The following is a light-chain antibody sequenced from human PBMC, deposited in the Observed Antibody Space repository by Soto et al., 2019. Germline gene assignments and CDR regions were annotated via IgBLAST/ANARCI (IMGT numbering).Light chain of an antibody. Sequence: DIQMTQSPSSLSASVGDRVTITCRASQSISSYLNWYQQKPGKAPKLLIYAESSLQSGVPSRFSGSGSGTDITRTISSLQPEDFATYYCQQSYSTPRTFGQGTKGEIK. CDR2: AES. CDR3: QQSYSTPRT. J-gene: IGKJ1*01. CDR1: QSISSY. V-gene: IGKV1-39*01.